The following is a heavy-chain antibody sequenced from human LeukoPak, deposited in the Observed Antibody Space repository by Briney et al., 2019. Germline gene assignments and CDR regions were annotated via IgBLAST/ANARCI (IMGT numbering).Heavy chain of an antibody. CDR1: GYTFTSYY. CDR2: INPSGGST. D-gene: IGHD3-22*01. V-gene: IGHV1-46*01. J-gene: IGHJ4*02. Sequence: ASVKVSCKASGYTFTSYYMHWVRQAPGQGLEWMGIINPSGGSTSYAQKFQGRATMTRDTSTSTVYMELSSLRSEDTAVYYCARDSGDSSGYYPHYFDYWGQGTLVTVSS. CDR3: ARDSGDSSGYYPHYFDY.